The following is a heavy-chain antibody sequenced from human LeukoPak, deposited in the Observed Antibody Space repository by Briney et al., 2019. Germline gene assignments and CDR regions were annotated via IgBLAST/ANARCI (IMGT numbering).Heavy chain of an antibody. D-gene: IGHD5-12*01. V-gene: IGHV1-69*04. CDR3: ARETAEYSGYET. CDR2: IIPILGIA. Sequence: SVKVSCKASGGTFSSYAIRWVRQAPGQGLEWMGRIIPILGIANYAQKFQGRVAITADKSTSTAYMELSSLRSEDTAVYYCARETAEYSGYETWGQGTLVTVSS. CDR1: GGTFSSYA. J-gene: IGHJ5*02.